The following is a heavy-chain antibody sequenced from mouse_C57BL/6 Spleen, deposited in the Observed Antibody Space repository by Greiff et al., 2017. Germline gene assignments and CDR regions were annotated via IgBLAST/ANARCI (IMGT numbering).Heavy chain of an antibody. CDR1: GYTFTSYW. Sequence: QVQLQQPGTELVKPGASVKLSCKASGYTFTSYWMHWVKQRPGQGLEWIGNINPSNGGTNYNEKFESKATLTVDKSSSPTYLQLNSLTSEASSVYYVSIDHYYCSGYSDYWGQGTTLTVSS. D-gene: IGHD1-1*01. CDR2: INPSNGGT. J-gene: IGHJ2*01. V-gene: IGHV1-53*01. CDR3: SIDHYYCSGYSDY.